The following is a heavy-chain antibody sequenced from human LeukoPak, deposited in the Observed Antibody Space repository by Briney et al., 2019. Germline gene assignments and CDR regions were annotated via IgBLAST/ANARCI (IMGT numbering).Heavy chain of an antibody. CDR2: IRYDGSNK. CDR3: ANSGSYSNYYFDY. D-gene: IGHD1-26*01. CDR1: GFTFSSYG. V-gene: IGHV3-30*02. Sequence: GGSLRLSCAASGFTFSSYGMHWVRQAPGKGLEWVAFIRYDGSNKYYADSVKGRFTISRDNSKNTLYLQMNSLRAEDTAVYYCANSGSYSNYYFDYWGQGTLVTVSS. J-gene: IGHJ4*02.